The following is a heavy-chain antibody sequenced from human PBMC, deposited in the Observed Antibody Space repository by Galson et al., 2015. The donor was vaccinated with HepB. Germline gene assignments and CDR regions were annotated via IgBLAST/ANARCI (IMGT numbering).Heavy chain of an antibody. D-gene: IGHD3-10*02. J-gene: IGHJ4*02. CDR3: ARDGEDRQVLQYVPFDY. V-gene: IGHV4-4*07. CDR1: GGSISSYY. Sequence: ETLSLTCSVSGGSISSYYWNWIRQPAGKGLEWIGRIYMSGSTNYNPSLKSRVTMSVDTSKNQFSLKLSSVTAADTAVYYCARDGEDRQVLQYVPFDYWGQGILVTVSS. CDR2: IYMSGST.